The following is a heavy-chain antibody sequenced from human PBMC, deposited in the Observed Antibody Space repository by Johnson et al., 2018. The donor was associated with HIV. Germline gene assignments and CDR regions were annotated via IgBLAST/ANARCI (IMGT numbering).Heavy chain of an antibody. CDR3: YCTDHFGAGSESKGTFGV. V-gene: IGHV3-30*04. CDR1: LFTLSPYS. Sequence: QVQLVESGAGVLQPPTSLRLSRSSSLFTLSPYSLHWVRQAPGQGLQWLPVTSYGRSNNYHAHSVNARFTISRDNSKNTLYLQMTSLRQDDTGVYWCYCTDHFGAGSESKGTFGVWGQGTMVTVSS. D-gene: IGHD3-10*01. J-gene: IGHJ3*01. CDR2: TSYGRSNN.